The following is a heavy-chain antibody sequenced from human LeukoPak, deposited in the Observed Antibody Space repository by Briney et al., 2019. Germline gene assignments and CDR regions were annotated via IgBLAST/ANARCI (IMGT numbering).Heavy chain of an antibody. D-gene: IGHD5-12*01. Sequence: GASVKVSCKASGYTFTCYYMHWVRQAPGQGREWMGWINPSSGGTNYAQKFQSRVTMTSNTSISTAYMVLSRLRSDDTAVYYCARDRLGATIAYYYMGVWGKGTTVTVSS. CDR1: GYTFTCYY. J-gene: IGHJ6*03. V-gene: IGHV1-2*02. CDR3: ARDRLGATIAYYYMGV. CDR2: INPSSGGT.